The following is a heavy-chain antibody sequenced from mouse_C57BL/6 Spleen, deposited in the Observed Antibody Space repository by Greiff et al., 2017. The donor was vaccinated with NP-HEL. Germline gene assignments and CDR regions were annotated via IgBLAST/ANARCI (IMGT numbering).Heavy chain of an antibody. J-gene: IGHJ3*01. CDR1: GYTFTDYY. Sequence: EVQLQQSGPELVKPGASVKISCKASGYTFTDYYMNWVKQSHGKSLEWIGDINPNNGGTSYNQKFKGKATLTVDKSSSTAYMELRSLTSEDSALYYCARGNYDYAEPFAYWGQGTLVTVSA. V-gene: IGHV1-26*01. D-gene: IGHD2-4*01. CDR3: ARGNYDYAEPFAY. CDR2: INPNNGGT.